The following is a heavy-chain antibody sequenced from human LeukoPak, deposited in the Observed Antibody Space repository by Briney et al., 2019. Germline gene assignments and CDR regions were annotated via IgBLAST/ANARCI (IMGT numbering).Heavy chain of an antibody. CDR3: ARIAAAVDY. J-gene: IGHJ4*02. CDR1: GYIFTGYY. D-gene: IGHD6-13*01. CDR2: INPNSGGT. V-gene: IGHV1-2*02. Sequence: AAVKVSCKASGYIFTGYYMHWVRQAPGQGLEWMGWINPNSGGTNYAQKFQGRVTMTRDTSISTAYMELSRLRSDDTAVYYCARIAAAVDYWGQGTLVTVSS.